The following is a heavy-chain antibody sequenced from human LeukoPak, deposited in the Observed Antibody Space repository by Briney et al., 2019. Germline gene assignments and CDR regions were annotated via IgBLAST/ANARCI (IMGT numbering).Heavy chain of an antibody. D-gene: IGHD3-22*01. V-gene: IGHV4-39*01. J-gene: IGHJ5*02. CDR1: GFTFSSYE. Sequence: PGGSLRLSCAASGFTFSSYEMNWVRQPPGKGLEWIGSIYYSGSTYYNSSLKSRVSISVDTSKSQFSLRLGFVTAADTAVYFCARFRFRHSFDPSGYVGRFDPWGQGTLVTVSS. CDR3: ARFRFRHSFDPSGYVGRFDP. CDR2: IYYSGST.